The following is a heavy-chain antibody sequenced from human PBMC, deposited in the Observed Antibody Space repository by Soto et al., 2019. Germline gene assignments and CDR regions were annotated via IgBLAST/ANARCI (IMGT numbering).Heavy chain of an antibody. D-gene: IGHD3-3*01. J-gene: IGHJ4*02. Sequence: PSETLSLTCAVSGGSISSGGYSWSWIRQPPGKGLEWIGYIYHSGSTYYNPSLKSRVTISVDRSKNQFSLKLSSVTAADTAVYYCARARFGLRFLEWSEYYFAYWGQGTLVTVSS. CDR2: IYHSGST. V-gene: IGHV4-30-2*01. CDR1: GGSISSGGYS. CDR3: ARARFGLRFLEWSEYYFAY.